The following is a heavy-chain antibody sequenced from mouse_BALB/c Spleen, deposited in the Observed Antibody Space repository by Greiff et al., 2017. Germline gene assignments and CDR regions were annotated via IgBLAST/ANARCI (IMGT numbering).Heavy chain of an antibody. V-gene: IGHV5-17*02. D-gene: IGHD2-14*01. CDR1: GFTFSSFG. J-gene: IGHJ4*01. Sequence: EVMLVESGGGLVQPGGSRKLSCAASGFTFSSFGMHWVRQAPEKGLEWVAYISSGSSTIYYAETVKGRFTISRDNPKNTLFLQMTSLRSEDTAMYYCARGVRRGAMDYWGQGTSVTVSS. CDR2: ISSGSSTI. CDR3: ARGVRRGAMDY.